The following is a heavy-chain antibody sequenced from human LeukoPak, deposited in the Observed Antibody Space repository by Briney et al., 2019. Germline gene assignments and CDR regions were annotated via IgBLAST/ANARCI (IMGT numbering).Heavy chain of an antibody. CDR3: ATRHCSIAACRASSYKCMDD. Sequence: QTGGSLRLSCAASGFTFSSYGMHWVRQAPGKGLEWVAVIWYDGSNKYYADSVKGRFTNSRDNSKNTLYLQMNSLRAEDTAVYYCATRHCSIAACRASSYKCMDDWGKGTTVTVSS. D-gene: IGHD2-2*01. CDR1: GFTFSSYG. J-gene: IGHJ6*04. CDR2: IWYDGSNK. V-gene: IGHV3-33*01.